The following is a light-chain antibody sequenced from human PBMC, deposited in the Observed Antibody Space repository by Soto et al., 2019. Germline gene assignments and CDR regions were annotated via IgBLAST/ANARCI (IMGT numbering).Light chain of an antibody. V-gene: IGKV4-1*01. CDR3: QQYYSTPLT. CDR1: QSVLYSPNNKNY. J-gene: IGKJ1*01. CDR2: WAS. Sequence: DIVMTQSPDSLAVSLGERATINCKSSQSVLYSPNNKNYLAWYQQKPGQPPKLLIYWASTRESGVPDRFSGSGSGTHFTLTISSLQAEDVAVYYCQQYYSTPLTFGQGTKVEIK.